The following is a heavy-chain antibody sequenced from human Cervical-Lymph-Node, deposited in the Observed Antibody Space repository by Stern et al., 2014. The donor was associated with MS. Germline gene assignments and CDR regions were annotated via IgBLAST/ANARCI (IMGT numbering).Heavy chain of an antibody. CDR2: IRWNSGSI. V-gene: IGHV3-9*01. Sequence: QLVESGGGLVQPGRSLRLSCTASGFRFEDYAMYWVRQAPGKGLEWGSVIRWNSGSIGYADSVRGRVTTSRDNAENSLYLQMSSLRGDDTATYYCAKDVFVRQGGIRGGRGGRDITDAYPYYYGMDVWGQGTTVTVSS. CDR1: GFRFEDYA. D-gene: IGHD3-16*01. CDR3: AKDVFVRQGGIRGGRGGRDITDAYPYYYGMDV. J-gene: IGHJ6*02.